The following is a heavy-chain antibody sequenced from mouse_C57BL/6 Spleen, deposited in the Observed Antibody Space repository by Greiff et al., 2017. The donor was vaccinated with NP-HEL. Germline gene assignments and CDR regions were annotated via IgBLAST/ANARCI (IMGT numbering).Heavy chain of an antibody. J-gene: IGHJ4*01. CDR3: ARNGNFRGYYAMDY. CDR2: IWTGGGT. Sequence: VKLMESGPGLVAPSQSLSITCTVSGFSLTSYAISWVRQPPGKGLEWLGVIWTGGGTNYNSALKSRLSISKDNSKSQVFLKMNSLQTDDTARYYCARNGNFRGYYAMDYWGQGTSVTVSS. V-gene: IGHV2-9-1*01. D-gene: IGHD3-1*01. CDR1: GFSLTSYA.